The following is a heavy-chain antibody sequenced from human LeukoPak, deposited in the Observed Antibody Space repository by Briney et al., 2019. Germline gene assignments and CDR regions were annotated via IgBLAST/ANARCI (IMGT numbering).Heavy chain of an antibody. CDR3: ARDLGNSGWYTFDY. V-gene: IGHV6-1*01. D-gene: IGHD6-19*01. CDR1: GDSFSSNNGA. Sequence: SQTLSLTCALSGDSFSSNNGAWNWIRQSPSRGLEWLGRTYYRSKLYNDYAVSMKGRITINPDTSKNQFSLQLNSVTPEDTAVYYCARDLGNSGWYTFDYWGQGTLVTVSS. CDR2: TYYRSKLYN. J-gene: IGHJ4*02.